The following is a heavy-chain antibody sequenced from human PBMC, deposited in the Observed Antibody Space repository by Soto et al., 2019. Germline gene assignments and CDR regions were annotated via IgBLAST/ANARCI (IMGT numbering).Heavy chain of an antibody. CDR2: ISSSSSYI. CDR3: ARDSSGWPIDY. Sequence: EVQLVESGGGLVQPGGSLRLSCAASGFTFSSYSMNWVRQAPGKGLEWVSSISSSSSYIYYADSVKGRFTISRDNAKNSLYLQMNSLRAEDTAVYYCARDSSGWPIDYWGQGTLLTVSS. J-gene: IGHJ4*02. V-gene: IGHV3-21*01. CDR1: GFTFSSYS. D-gene: IGHD6-19*01.